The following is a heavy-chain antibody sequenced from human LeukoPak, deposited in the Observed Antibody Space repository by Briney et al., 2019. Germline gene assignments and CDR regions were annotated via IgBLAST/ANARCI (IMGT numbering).Heavy chain of an antibody. CDR3: ARDWAYNGGSYGVD. V-gene: IGHV3-74*03. CDR1: GFIFTDYW. J-gene: IGHJ4*02. CDR2: IRGDGRAT. Sequence: GGSMRLSCAASGFIFTDYWMHWVRQAPGKELVWVARIRGDGRATTYADSVKGRFTISRDNAKNSLYLQMNSLRAEDTAVYYCARDWAYNGGSYGVDWGQGTLVTVSS. D-gene: IGHD1-26*01.